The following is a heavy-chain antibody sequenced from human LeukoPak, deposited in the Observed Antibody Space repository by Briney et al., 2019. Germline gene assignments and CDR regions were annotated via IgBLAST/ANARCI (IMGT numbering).Heavy chain of an antibody. CDR1: GFTFSSYA. D-gene: IGHD4-17*01. CDR2: ISYDGSNK. V-gene: IGHV3-30-3*01. J-gene: IGHJ4*02. CDR3: ARETGSAVGSTDFDY. Sequence: GGSLRLSCAASGFTFSSYAIHWVRQAPGKGLEWVGVISYDGSNKYYADSVKGRFTISRDNSKNTLYLQMNSLRAEDTAVYYCARETGSAVGSTDFDYWGQGTLVTVSS.